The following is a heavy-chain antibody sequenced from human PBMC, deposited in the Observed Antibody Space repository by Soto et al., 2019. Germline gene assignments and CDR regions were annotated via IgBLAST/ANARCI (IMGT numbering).Heavy chain of an antibody. Sequence: QVQLVQSGAEVKKPGASVKVSCKASGYTLTSYAMHWVRQAPGQRLEWMGWINAGNGNTKYSQKFQGRVTITRDTSASTAYMELSSLRSEDTAVYYCARGGSLYLYFDLWGHGTLVTVSS. V-gene: IGHV1-3*01. CDR3: ARGGSLYLYFDL. J-gene: IGHJ2*01. D-gene: IGHD1-26*01. CDR1: GYTLTSYA. CDR2: INAGNGNT.